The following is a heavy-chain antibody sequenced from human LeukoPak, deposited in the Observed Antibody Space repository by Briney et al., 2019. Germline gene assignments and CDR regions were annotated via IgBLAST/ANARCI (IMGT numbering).Heavy chain of an antibody. D-gene: IGHD6-25*01. CDR2: IYTSGST. CDR3: ARVIRFGSGPWD. CDR1: GGSISSGSYY. J-gene: IGHJ4*02. Sequence: SETPSLTCTVSGGSISSGSYYWSWIRQPAGKGLEWIGRIYTSGSTNYNPSLKSRVTISVDTSKNQFSLKLSSVTAADTAVYYCARVIRFGSGPWDWGQGTLVIVSS. V-gene: IGHV4-61*02.